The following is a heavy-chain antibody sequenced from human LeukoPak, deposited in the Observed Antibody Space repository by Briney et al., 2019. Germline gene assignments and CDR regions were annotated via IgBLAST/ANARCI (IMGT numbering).Heavy chain of an antibody. V-gene: IGHV3-53*01. Sequence: PGGSLRLSCAASGFTVSINYMSWVRQPPGKGLEWVSVIYSGGSTYYADSVKGRSTISRDESKNTLYLQMNSLRAEDTAVYYCTRSRDGYNLGPSFDYWGQGTLVTVSS. J-gene: IGHJ4*02. CDR2: IYSGGST. D-gene: IGHD5-24*01. CDR3: TRSRDGYNLGPSFDY. CDR1: GFTVSINY.